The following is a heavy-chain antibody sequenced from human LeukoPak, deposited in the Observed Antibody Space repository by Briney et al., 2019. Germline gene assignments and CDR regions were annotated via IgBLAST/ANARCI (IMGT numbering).Heavy chain of an antibody. CDR2: IYYSGST. V-gene: IGHV4-39*01. Sequence: MASETLSLTCTVSGGSISSSSYYWGWIRQPPGKGLEWIGSIYYSGSTYYNPSLKSRVTISVDTSKNQFSLKLSSVTAADTAVYYCAIYSSSFIVSDWFDPWGQGTLVTVSS. D-gene: IGHD6-13*01. J-gene: IGHJ5*02. CDR1: GGSISSSSYY. CDR3: AIYSSSFIVSDWFDP.